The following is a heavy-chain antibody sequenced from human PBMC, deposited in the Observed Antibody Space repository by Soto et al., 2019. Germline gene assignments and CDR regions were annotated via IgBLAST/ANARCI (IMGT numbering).Heavy chain of an antibody. Sequence: QVQLVQSGAEVKKPGSSVKVSCKASGGTFSSYAISWVRQAPGQGLEWMGGIIPIFGTANYAQKFQGRVTITADESTSTAYMELSSLRAEDTAVYYCGRIEGDLWSVFGGPQWFDPWGQGTPVTVSS. V-gene: IGHV1-69*01. D-gene: IGHD3-3*01. CDR3: GRIEGDLWSVFGGPQWFDP. CDR2: IIPIFGTA. CDR1: GGTFSSYA. J-gene: IGHJ5*02.